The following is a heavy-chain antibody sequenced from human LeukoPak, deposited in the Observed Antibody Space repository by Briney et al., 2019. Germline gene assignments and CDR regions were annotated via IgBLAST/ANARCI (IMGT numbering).Heavy chain of an antibody. CDR2: IKQDGSEK. CDR1: GFTFSSYR. V-gene: IGHV3-7*01. CDR3: AREGIAAAGIDY. D-gene: IGHD6-13*01. Sequence: PGGSLRLSCAASGFTFSSYRMSWVRQAPGKGLEWVANIKQDGSEKYYVDSVKGRFTISRDNAKNSLYLQMNSLRAEDTAVYYCAREGIAAAGIDYWGQGTLVTVSS. J-gene: IGHJ4*02.